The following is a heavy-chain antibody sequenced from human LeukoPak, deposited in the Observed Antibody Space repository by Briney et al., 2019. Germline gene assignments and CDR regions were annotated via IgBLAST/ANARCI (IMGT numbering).Heavy chain of an antibody. J-gene: IGHJ5*02. CDR1: GGSISIYY. CDR2: IYNSGST. V-gene: IGHV4-59*08. CDR3: ARHYDTSEIDP. Sequence: SETLSLTCTVSGGSISIYYWSWIRQPPGKGLEWIGYIYNSGSTHYNPSLKSRVTISVDTSKNQFSLKLSSVTAADTAVYYCARHYDTSEIDPWGQGTLVTVSS. D-gene: IGHD3-9*01.